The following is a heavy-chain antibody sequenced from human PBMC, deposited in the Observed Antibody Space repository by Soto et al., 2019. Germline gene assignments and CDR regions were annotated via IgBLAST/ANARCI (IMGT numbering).Heavy chain of an antibody. V-gene: IGHV3-15*01. CDR1: GFTFSNAW. D-gene: IGHD1-26*01. CDR2: IKSKVNGETI. CDR3: ATGSHLAGLDY. Sequence: VQLVESGGGLVKPGGSLRLSCAGSGFTFSNAWMNWVRQAPGKGLEWVGRIKSKVNGETIDYAAPVKGRFAISRDDSRNTVYLQMNSLKTEDTAVYYCATGSHLAGLDYWGQGTLIIVSS. J-gene: IGHJ4*02.